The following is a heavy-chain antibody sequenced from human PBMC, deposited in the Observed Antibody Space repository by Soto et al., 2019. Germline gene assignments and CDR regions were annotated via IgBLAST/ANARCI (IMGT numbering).Heavy chain of an antibody. CDR3: ARVPDAIPYFDY. Sequence: SETLSLTCTVSGGSISSGDYYWSWIRQPPGKGLEWIGYIYYSGSTYYNPSLKSRVTISVDTSKNQFSLKLSSVTAADTAVYYCARVPDAIPYFDYWGQGTLVTVSS. CDR1: GGSISSGDYY. J-gene: IGHJ4*02. CDR2: IYYSGST. D-gene: IGHD2-2*02. V-gene: IGHV4-30-4*02.